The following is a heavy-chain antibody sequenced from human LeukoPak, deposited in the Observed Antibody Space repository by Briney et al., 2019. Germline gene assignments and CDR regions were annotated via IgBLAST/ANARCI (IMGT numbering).Heavy chain of an antibody. J-gene: IGHJ6*02. CDR1: GYTFTSYG. V-gene: IGHV1-18*01. CDR3: AGDGIRDSIAAAGRYYYYGMDV. D-gene: IGHD6-13*01. CDR2: ISAYNGNT. Sequence: ASVKVSCKASGYTFTSYGISWVRQAPGQGLEWMGWISAYNGNTNYAQKLQGRVTMTTDTSTSTAYMELRSLRSDDTAVYYCAGDGIRDSIAAAGRYYYYGMDVWGQGTTVTVSS.